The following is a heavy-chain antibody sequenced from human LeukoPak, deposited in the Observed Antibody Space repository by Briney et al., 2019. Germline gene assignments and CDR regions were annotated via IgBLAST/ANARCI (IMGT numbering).Heavy chain of an antibody. CDR1: GYTLTELS. D-gene: IGHD3-10*01. J-gene: IGHJ4*02. Sequence: GASVKVSCKVSGYTLTELSMHWVRQAPGKGLEWMGGFDPEDGETIYAQKFQGRVTMTEDTSTDTAYMELSSLRSEDTAVYYCVVLWFGELFGEYYFDYWVQGTLVAVSS. CDR3: VVLWFGELFGEYYFDY. CDR2: FDPEDGET. V-gene: IGHV1-24*01.